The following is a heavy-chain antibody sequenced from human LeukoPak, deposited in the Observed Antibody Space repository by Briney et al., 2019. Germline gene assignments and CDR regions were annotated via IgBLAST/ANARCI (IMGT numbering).Heavy chain of an antibody. CDR2: IKSKTDGGTT. V-gene: IGHV3-15*07. CDR1: GFTFSNAW. CDR3: ARDQYDTWSRRGNFDS. J-gene: IGHJ4*02. Sequence: GGSLRLSCAASGFTFSNAWMNWVRKAPGKGREWVGRIKSKTDGGTTDYAAPVKGRFTISRDNTKNSLYLQMNSLRAEDTAVFYCARDQYDTWSRRGNFDSWGQGTLVIVSS. D-gene: IGHD3-3*01.